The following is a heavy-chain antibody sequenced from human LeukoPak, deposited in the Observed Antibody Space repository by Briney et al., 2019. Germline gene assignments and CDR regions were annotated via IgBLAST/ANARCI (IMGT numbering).Heavy chain of an antibody. Sequence: GGSLRLSCAASGFTFSDYYMSWILQAPGKGLEWVSYISSSGSTIYYADSVKGRFTISRDNAKNSLYLQMNSLRAEDTAVYYCARDRLMGYSYVDYWGQGTLVTVSS. CDR3: ARDRLMGYSYVDY. J-gene: IGHJ4*02. V-gene: IGHV3-11*01. CDR1: GFTFSDYY. CDR2: ISSSGSTI. D-gene: IGHD5-18*01.